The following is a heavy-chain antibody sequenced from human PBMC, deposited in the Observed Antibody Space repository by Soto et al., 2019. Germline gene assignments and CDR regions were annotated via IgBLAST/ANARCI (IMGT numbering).Heavy chain of an antibody. CDR2: IYYSGST. V-gene: IGHV4-31*03. J-gene: IGHJ2*01. CDR3: ASRPLDGDYWYFDL. D-gene: IGHD4-17*01. CDR1: GGSISSGGYY. Sequence: QVQLQESGPGLVKPSQTLSLTCTVSGGSISSGGYYWSWIRQHPGKGLEWIGYIYYSGSTYYNPSLKSRFTISVDTSKNKFSLKLSSVTAADTAVYYCASRPLDGDYWYFDLLGRGTLVTVSS.